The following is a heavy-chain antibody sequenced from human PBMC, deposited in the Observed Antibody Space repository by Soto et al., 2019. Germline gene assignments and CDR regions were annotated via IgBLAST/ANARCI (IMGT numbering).Heavy chain of an antibody. J-gene: IGHJ6*02. V-gene: IGHV1-18*01. D-gene: IGHD3-3*01. Sequence: QVQLVQSGAEVKKPGASVKVSCKASGYTFTSYGISWVRQAPGQGLGWMGWISAYNGNTNYAQKLQGRVTMTTDTSTSTAYMELRSLRSDDTAVYYCATWGGAITIFGVVIDGMDVWGQGTTVTVSS. CDR1: GYTFTSYG. CDR2: ISAYNGNT. CDR3: ATWGGAITIFGVVIDGMDV.